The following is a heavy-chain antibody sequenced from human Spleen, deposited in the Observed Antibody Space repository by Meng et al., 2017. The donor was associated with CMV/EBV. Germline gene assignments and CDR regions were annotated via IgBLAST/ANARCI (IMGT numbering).Heavy chain of an antibody. CDR2: ICNDGSHQ. J-gene: IGHJ4*02. CDR3: ARDERATQFEY. V-gene: IGHV3-33*01. Sequence: LLEPVCGVLPAVQSLVVSADASGCSFRSYGMLWVRQAPGKGLEWVAVICNDGSHQYYADSVKGRFSISRDNSKHTLFLQMNSLRAEDTAMYFCARDERATQFEYWGQGTLVTVSS. CDR1: GCSFRSYG.